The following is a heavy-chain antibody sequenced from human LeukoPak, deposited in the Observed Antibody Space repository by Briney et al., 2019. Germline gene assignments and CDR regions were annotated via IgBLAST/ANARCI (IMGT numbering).Heavy chain of an antibody. Sequence: GGSLRLSCAASGFTFSSYAMSCVRQAPGKRLEWVSAISGSGGSTYYADSVKGRCTISRDNSKNTPYLQMNSLRAEDTAVYYCAKLISGSMTTVTPDYWGQGTLVTVSS. J-gene: IGHJ4*02. CDR3: AKLISGSMTTVTPDY. D-gene: IGHD4-17*01. CDR2: ISGSGGST. V-gene: IGHV3-23*01. CDR1: GFTFSSYA.